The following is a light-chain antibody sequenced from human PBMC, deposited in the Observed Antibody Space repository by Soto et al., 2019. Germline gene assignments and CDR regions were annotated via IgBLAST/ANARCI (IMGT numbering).Light chain of an antibody. CDR2: KNN. CDR1: SGSIASNY. V-gene: IGLV6-57*02. J-gene: IGLJ3*02. CDR3: QSYDRSNQV. Sequence: NFMLTQPHSVSESPGKTVTISCTGSSGSIASNYVQWYQQRPGSAPTTVIYKNNQRPSGVPDRFSGSIDSSSNSASLTISGLKTEDEADYYCQSYDRSNQVFGGGTKLTVL.